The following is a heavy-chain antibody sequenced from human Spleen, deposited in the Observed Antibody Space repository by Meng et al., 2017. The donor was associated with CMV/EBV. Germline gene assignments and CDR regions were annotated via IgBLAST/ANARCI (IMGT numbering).Heavy chain of an antibody. D-gene: IGHD1-26*01. Sequence: SGGAFSAYDINWVRRAPGQGLEWMGGIIRIFGAENYAQKFQGRVTIITDESTSTAYMELSSLRSEDTAVYYCARGSIVGASYYFDYWGQGTLVTVSS. CDR1: GGAFSAYD. CDR2: IIRIFGAE. J-gene: IGHJ4*02. CDR3: ARGSIVGASYYFDY. V-gene: IGHV1-69*05.